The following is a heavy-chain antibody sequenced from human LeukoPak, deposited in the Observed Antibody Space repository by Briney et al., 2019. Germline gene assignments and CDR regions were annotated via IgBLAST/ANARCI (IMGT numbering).Heavy chain of an antibody. Sequence: PSETLSLTCTVSGASISSGDYCWNWIRQPPGRGLEWIGYIYSSGSTYYNPSLESRLSISEDTSKTQVSLNLGSVTVADTAVYYCARSIYYYYKHLSYFDYWGQGMLVSVSS. V-gene: IGHV4-30-4*01. J-gene: IGHJ4*02. D-gene: IGHD3-10*01. CDR2: IYSSGST. CDR1: GASISSGDYC. CDR3: ARSIYYYYKHLSYFDY.